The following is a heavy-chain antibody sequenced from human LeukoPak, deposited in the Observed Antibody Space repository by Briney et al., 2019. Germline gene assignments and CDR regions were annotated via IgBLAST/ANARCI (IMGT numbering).Heavy chain of an antibody. CDR3: APPPWRKQTRFDY. CDR1: GGSISSSSYY. J-gene: IGHJ4*02. CDR2: IYYSGST. Sequence: SETLSLTCNVSGGSISSSSYYWGWIRQPPGKGLEWIGSIYYSGSTYYNPSLKSRVTISVDTSKNQFSLKLSSVTAADTAVYYCAPPPWRKQTRFDYGGRGPLVTVPS. D-gene: IGHD1-14*01. V-gene: IGHV4-39*01.